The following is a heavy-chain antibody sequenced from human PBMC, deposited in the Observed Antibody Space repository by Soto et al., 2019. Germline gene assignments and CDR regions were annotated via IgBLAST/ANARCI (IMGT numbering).Heavy chain of an antibody. CDR1: GFTFSSSV. CDR2: ISVSGGST. Sequence: GGSLRLSCAASGFTFSSSVMNWVRQAPGKGLEWVSSISVSGGSTFYAGSVKGRFTLSRDNSKDTLYLQMNSLRVDDTAVYYCTSLGQFDYWGQGALVTVSS. J-gene: IGHJ4*02. V-gene: IGHV3-23*01. D-gene: IGHD7-27*01. CDR3: TSLGQFDY.